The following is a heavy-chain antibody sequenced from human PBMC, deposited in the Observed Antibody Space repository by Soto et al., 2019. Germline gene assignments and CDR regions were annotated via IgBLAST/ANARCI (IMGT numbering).Heavy chain of an antibody. CDR2: ISSSSSYT. J-gene: IGHJ5*02. CDR1: GFTFSDYY. CDR3: ARDTVEGAAAGTWWFDP. Sequence: QVQLVESGGGLVKPGGSLRLSCAASGFTFSDYYMRWIRQAPGKGLEGVSYISSSSSYTNYADSVKGRFTISRDNAKNSLYLQMNSLRAEDTAVYYCARDTVEGAAAGTWWFDPWGQGTLVTVSS. V-gene: IGHV3-11*05. D-gene: IGHD6-13*01.